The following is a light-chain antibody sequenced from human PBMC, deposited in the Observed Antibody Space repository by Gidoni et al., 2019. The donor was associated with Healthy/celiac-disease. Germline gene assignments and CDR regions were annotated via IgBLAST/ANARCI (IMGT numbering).Light chain of an antibody. J-gene: IGLJ2*01. Sequence: QSALTQPASVSGSPGQSITISCTGTSSDVGGYNYVSWYQHHPGKAPKLMIYEVSNRPSGVSNRFSGSKSGNTASLTISGLQAEDEADYYCSSYTSSSTLAVVFGGGTKLTVL. CDR1: SSDVGGYNY. V-gene: IGLV2-14*01. CDR2: EVS. CDR3: SSYTSSSTLAVV.